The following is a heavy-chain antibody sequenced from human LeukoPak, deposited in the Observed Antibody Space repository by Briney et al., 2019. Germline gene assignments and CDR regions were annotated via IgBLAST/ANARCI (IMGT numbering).Heavy chain of an antibody. CDR2: INHSGST. CDR3: ARMRAAMAYYYYGMDV. CDR1: GGSFSGYY. D-gene: IGHD5-18*01. J-gene: IGHJ6*04. Sequence: PSETLSLTCAVYGGSFSGYYWSWIRQPPGKGLEWIGEINHSGSTNYNPSPKSRVTISVDTSKNQFSLKLSSVTAADTAAYYCARMRAAMAYYYYGMDVWGKGTTVTVSS. V-gene: IGHV4-34*01.